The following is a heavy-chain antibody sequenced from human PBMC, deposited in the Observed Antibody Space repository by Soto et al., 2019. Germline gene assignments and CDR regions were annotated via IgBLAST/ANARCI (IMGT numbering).Heavy chain of an antibody. J-gene: IGHJ4*02. D-gene: IGHD3-10*01. V-gene: IGHV1-46*03. CDR2: INPFDGSR. CDR3: SRVDPGETSPFDH. Sequence: RASVKVSCKASGYIFTSYYIHWVRQAPGQGLEWMGWINPFDGSRMFAQSFQGRVTMTRDTSTSTVYMEVSSLRSVDTAVYYCSRVDPGETSPFDHWGQGTLVTVSS. CDR1: GYIFTSYY.